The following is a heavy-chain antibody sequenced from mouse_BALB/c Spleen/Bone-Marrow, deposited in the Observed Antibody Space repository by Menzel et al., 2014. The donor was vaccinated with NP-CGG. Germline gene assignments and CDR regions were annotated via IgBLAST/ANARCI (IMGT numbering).Heavy chain of an antibody. CDR3: ARVLRVYAMDY. D-gene: IGHD2-4*01. CDR1: GFAFSSYD. Sequence: EVQLQESGGGLVKPGGSLKLSCAASGFAFSSYDMSWVRQTPEKRLEWVATISSGGSYTYYPDSVKGRFTISRDNARNTLYLQMSSLRSEDTALYYCARVLRVYAMDYWGQGTSVTVSS. V-gene: IGHV5-9*02. J-gene: IGHJ4*01. CDR2: ISSGGSYT.